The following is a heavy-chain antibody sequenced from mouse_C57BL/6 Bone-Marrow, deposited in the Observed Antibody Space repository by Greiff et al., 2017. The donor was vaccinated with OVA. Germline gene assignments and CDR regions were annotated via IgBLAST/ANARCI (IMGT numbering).Heavy chain of an antibody. CDR3: AIDGYYYDSSPQYFDD. J-gene: IGHJ1*03. Sequence: QVQLQQSGAELVKPGASVKLSCKASGYTFTEYTIHWVKQRSGQGLEWIGWFYPGSGSIKYNEKFKDKATLNADKSSSTVYMELSRWTSEDSAVYFCAIDGYYYDSSPQYFDDWGTGTTVTVSS. CDR2: FYPGSGSI. V-gene: IGHV1-62-2*01. D-gene: IGHD1-1*01. CDR1: GYTFTEYT.